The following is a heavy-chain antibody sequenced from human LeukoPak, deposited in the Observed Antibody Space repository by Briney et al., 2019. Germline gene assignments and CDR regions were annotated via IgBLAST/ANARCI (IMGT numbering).Heavy chain of an antibody. CDR2: IYYTGST. CDR1: GGSISTYY. D-gene: IGHD3-3*01. J-gene: IGHJ4*02. V-gene: IGHV4-59*04. Sequence: SETLSLTCTVSGGSISTYYWTWIRQPPGKGLEWIGTIYYTGSTYYNPSLKSRVTMSVDTSKKQFSLKLTSVTAADTAVYYCARLPRYDFWSWGQGTLVTVSS. CDR3: ARLPRYDFWS.